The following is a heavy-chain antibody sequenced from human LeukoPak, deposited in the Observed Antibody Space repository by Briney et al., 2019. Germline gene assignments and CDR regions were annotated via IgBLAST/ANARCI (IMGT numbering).Heavy chain of an antibody. D-gene: IGHD2-2*03. CDR1: GFTFSRYS. Sequence: GGSLRLSCAASGFTFSRYSMNWVRQAPGKGLEWVSAISGRGGDTYYADSVKGRFTISRDNSKNTLFLEMKSLGAEDTAVYYCARAWISAYWGQGTLVTVSS. J-gene: IGHJ4*02. V-gene: IGHV3-23*01. CDR3: ARAWISAY. CDR2: ISGRGGDT.